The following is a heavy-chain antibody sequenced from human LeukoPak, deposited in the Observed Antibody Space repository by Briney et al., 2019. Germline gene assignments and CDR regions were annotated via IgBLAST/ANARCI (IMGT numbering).Heavy chain of an antibody. CDR3: ARALTTVTPDY. V-gene: IGHV1-2*02. CDR1: GYTFTAWY. Sequence: ASVKVSCKASGYTFTAWYMHWVRQAPGQGLEWMGWINPNSGVANFAQKFQGRVTMTRDTSISTAYMELSSLRSDDTAVYYCARALTTVTPDYWGQGTLVTVSS. D-gene: IGHD4-17*01. CDR2: INPNSGVA. J-gene: IGHJ4*02.